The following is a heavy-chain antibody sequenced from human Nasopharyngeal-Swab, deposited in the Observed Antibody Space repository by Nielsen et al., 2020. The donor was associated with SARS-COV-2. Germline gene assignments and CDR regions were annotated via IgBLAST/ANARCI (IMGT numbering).Heavy chain of an antibody. Sequence: SETLSLTCSVSGASISNRTYYWGWIRQSPEKGLQWIGTVFYKGTYYNPSLQSRVTISVDTSKNQFSLKLTSVTAADTAVYYCVRDESGDYLGLPFDSWGPGTLVTVSS. CDR3: VRDESGDYLGLPFDS. CDR2: VFYKGT. J-gene: IGHJ4*02. V-gene: IGHV4-39*07. D-gene: IGHD4-17*01. CDR1: GASISNRTYY.